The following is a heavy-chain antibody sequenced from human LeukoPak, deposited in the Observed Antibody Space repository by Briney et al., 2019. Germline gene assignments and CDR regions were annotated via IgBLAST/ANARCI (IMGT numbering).Heavy chain of an antibody. J-gene: IGHJ4*02. CDR3: AKGGVAARFDY. Sequence: GGSLRLSCAASGFTFSSYAMTWVRRAPGKGLEWVSSISVGGGSSAYYAASVKGRFTISRDNSKNTLYLQMSSLRAEDMAVYYCAKGGVAARFDYWGQGTLVTVSS. CDR2: ISVGGGSSA. CDR1: GFTFSSYA. D-gene: IGHD6-19*01. V-gene: IGHV3-23*01.